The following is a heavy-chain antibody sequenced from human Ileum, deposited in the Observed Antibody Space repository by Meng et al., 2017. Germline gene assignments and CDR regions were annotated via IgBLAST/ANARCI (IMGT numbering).Heavy chain of an antibody. V-gene: IGHV3-33*01. Sequence: GESLKISCAASGFTFRNYGMHWVRQAPGKGLEWVAVIWYDGSKTYYADSVKGRFSISRDNSKNTLYLQMNSLRAEDTAVYYCARYRSGSSDYWGPGTLVTGAS. CDR1: GFTFRNYG. D-gene: IGHD3-10*01. CDR2: IWYDGSKT. CDR3: ARYRSGSSDY. J-gene: IGHJ4*02.